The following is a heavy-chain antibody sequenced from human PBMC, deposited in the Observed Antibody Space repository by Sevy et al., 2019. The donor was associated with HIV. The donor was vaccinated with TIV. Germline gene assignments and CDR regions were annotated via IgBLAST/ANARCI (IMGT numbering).Heavy chain of an antibody. CDR2: ISSSSSTI. CDR3: ARDQGCSGGSCFLKSYYYYGMDV. D-gene: IGHD2-15*01. Sequence: GGSLRLSCAASGFTFSSYSMNWVRQAPGKGLEWVSYISSSSSTIYYADSVKGGFTISRDNAKNSLYLQMNSLRDEDTAVYYCARDQGCSGGSCFLKSYYYYGMDVWGQGTTVTVSS. V-gene: IGHV3-48*02. CDR1: GFTFSSYS. J-gene: IGHJ6*02.